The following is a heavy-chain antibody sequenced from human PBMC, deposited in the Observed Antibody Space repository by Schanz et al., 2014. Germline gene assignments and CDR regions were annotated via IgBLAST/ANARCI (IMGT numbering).Heavy chain of an antibody. D-gene: IGHD2-2*01. CDR2: ISWNSGTI. CDR1: GFNSDDYA. Sequence: EVQLLESGGGLVQPGGSLRLSCTASGFNSDDYAMHWVRQAPGKGLEWVSVISWNSGTIGYADSVKGRFTISRDNAKNTVYLQMNSLRPGDTAVYYCARESSNDIVLVPGAVFDHWGQGILVTVSS. J-gene: IGHJ4*02. CDR3: ARESSNDIVLVPGAVFDH. V-gene: IGHV3-9*02.